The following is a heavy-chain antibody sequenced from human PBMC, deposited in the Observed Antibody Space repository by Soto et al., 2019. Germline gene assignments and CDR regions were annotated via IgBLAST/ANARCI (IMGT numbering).Heavy chain of an antibody. Sequence: QIQLVQSGAEVKRPGASVKVSCKASGYTFTSYGLSWVRQAPGQGLERMGWISAYNGVTNYAQKFQGRVSMTTETSTTTAYLEMRSLGYDDTAVYYCARDADYDSDSSAVPESAAFDYWGQGTPVTVSS. CDR3: ARDADYDSDSSAVPESAAFDY. V-gene: IGHV1-18*01. J-gene: IGHJ4*02. CDR2: ISAYNGVT. CDR1: GYTFTSYG. D-gene: IGHD3-22*01.